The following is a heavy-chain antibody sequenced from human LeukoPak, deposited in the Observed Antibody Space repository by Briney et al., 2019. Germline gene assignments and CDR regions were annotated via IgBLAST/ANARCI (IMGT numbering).Heavy chain of an antibody. Sequence: GGSLRLSCAASGFTFSSYAMSWVRQAPGKGLEWVSGISGSGDNTYYADSVKGRFTISRDNAKNSLYLQMNSLRAEDTAVYYCAKELGSGYDYYFDYWGQGTLVTVSS. CDR2: ISGSGDNT. V-gene: IGHV3-23*01. CDR1: GFTFSSYA. J-gene: IGHJ4*02. CDR3: AKELGSGYDYYFDY. D-gene: IGHD5-12*01.